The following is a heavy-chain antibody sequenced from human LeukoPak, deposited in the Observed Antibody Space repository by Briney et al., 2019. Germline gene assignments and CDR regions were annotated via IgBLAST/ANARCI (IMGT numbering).Heavy chain of an antibody. J-gene: IGHJ2*01. D-gene: IGHD3-9*01. CDR1: GDSFSSFH. CDR2: IFHTGST. CDR3: AKVPGRYLDFLWDFDL. V-gene: IGHV4-59*01. Sequence: SETLSLTCSVSGDSFSSFHWHWIRQPPGKGLEWIGYIFHTGSTNYNPSLERRVTMSVDTSKNQFSLHLTSVTAADTAVYYCAKVPGRYLDFLWDFDLWGRGTLVTVSS.